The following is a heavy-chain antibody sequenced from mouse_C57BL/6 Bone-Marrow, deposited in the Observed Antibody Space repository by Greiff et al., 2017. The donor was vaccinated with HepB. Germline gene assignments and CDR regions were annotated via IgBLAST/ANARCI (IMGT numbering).Heavy chain of an antibody. V-gene: IGHV1-64*01. Sequence: QVQLQQPGAELVKPGASVKLSCKASGYTFTSYWMHWVKPRPGQGLEWIGMIHPNSGSTNYNEKFKSKATLTVDKSSSTAYMQLSSLTSEDSAVYYCARRVYYGSSHYFDYWGQGTTLTVSS. CDR1: GYTFTSYW. J-gene: IGHJ2*01. D-gene: IGHD1-1*01. CDR2: IHPNSGST. CDR3: ARRVYYGSSHYFDY.